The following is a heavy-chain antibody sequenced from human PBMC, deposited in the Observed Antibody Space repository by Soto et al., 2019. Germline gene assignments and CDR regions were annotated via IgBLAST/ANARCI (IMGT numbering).Heavy chain of an antibody. CDR3: ARARMTTVTNFDY. CDR1: GYTFTGYY. CDR2: INPNSGGT. D-gene: IGHD4-17*01. J-gene: IGHJ4*02. Sequence: ASVKLSCTASGYTFTGYYMHWVRQAPGQGLEWMGWINPNSGGTNYAQKFQGWVTMTRDTSISTAYMELSRLRSDDTAVYYCARARMTTVTNFDYWGQGTLVTVSS. V-gene: IGHV1-2*04.